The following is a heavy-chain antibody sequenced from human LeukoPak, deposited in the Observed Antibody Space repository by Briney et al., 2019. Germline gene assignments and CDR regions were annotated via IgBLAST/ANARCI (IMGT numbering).Heavy chain of an antibody. J-gene: IGHJ4*02. CDR3: ARDIRYYGSGSYIDY. D-gene: IGHD3-10*01. V-gene: IGHV3-21*01. Sequence: GGSLRLSCAASGFTFSSYSMNWVCQAPGKGLEWVSSISSSSSYIYYSDSVKGRFTISRDNAKNSLYLQMNSLRAEDTAVYYCARDIRYYGSGSYIDYWGQGTLVTVSS. CDR1: GFTFSSYS. CDR2: ISSSSSYI.